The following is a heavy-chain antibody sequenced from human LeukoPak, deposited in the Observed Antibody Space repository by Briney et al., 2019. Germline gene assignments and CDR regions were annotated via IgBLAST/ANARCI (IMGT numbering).Heavy chain of an antibody. V-gene: IGHV3-30*03. D-gene: IGHD6-13*01. CDR3: ARDLGGQQLVEDCFDY. J-gene: IGHJ4*02. CDR1: GFTFSSYW. CDR2: ISYDGSNK. Sequence: GGSLRLSCAASGFTFSSYWMSWVRQAPGKGLEWVAVISYDGSNKYYADSVKGRFTISRDNSKNTLYLQMNSLRAEDTAVYYCARDLGGQQLVEDCFDYWGQGTLVTVSS.